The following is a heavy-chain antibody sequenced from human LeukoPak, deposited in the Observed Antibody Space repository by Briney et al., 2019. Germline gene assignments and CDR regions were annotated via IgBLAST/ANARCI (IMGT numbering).Heavy chain of an antibody. D-gene: IGHD1-1*01. CDR3: ARDPSGWNDVIDY. J-gene: IGHJ4*02. V-gene: IGHV1-18*01. CDR2: ISAYNGNT. Sequence: ASVNVSCKASGCTFTSCGISWVGPAPGQGLEGMGWISAYNGNTNYAQKLQGRVTMTTDTSTSTAYMELRSLRSDDTAVYYCARDPSGWNDVIDYWGQGTLVTVSS. CDR1: GCTFTSCG.